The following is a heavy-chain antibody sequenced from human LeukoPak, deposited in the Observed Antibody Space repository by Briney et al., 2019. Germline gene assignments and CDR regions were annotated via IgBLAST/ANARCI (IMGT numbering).Heavy chain of an antibody. D-gene: IGHD5-12*01. CDR2: ISYDGSNK. J-gene: IGHJ6*02. CDR1: GFTFSSYA. CDR3: AREMVSGYPTYYYYYGMDV. Sequence: GGSLRLSCAASGFTFSSYAMHWVRQAPGKGLEWVAVISYDGSNKYYADSVKGRFTISRDNSKNTLYLQMNSLRAEDTAVYYCAREMVSGYPTYYYYYGMDVWGQGTTVTVSS. V-gene: IGHV3-30-3*01.